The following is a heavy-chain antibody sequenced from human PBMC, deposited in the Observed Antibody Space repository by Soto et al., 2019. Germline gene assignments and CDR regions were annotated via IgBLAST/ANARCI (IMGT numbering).Heavy chain of an antibody. CDR3: AKGLGGAIAVALMGGSCFDD. D-gene: IGHD6-19*01. CDR1: GFTFSSYA. Sequence: LSGAGFGFTFSSYAMSWVRHPPGKGLEWVSAISGSGGSTYYADSVKGRFTISRDNPKNTLYLQMNSLRAEDTAVYYCAKGLGGAIAVALMGGSCFDDWGQGTLGSVSS. J-gene: IGHJ4*02. CDR2: ISGSGGST. V-gene: IGHV3-23*01.